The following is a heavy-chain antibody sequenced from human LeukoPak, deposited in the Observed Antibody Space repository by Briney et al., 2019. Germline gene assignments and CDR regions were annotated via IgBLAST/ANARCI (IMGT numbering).Heavy chain of an antibody. V-gene: IGHV4-4*02. J-gene: IGHJ5*02. CDR2: IYHSGST. CDR3: ARAPRGPPSRGFDP. Sequence: PSGTLSLTCAVSGVPLSTSHWWTWVRQPPEKGLEWIGEIYHSGSTNYNPSLKSRVTISVDKSKNQFSLRLSSVTAADTAVYYCARAPRGPPSRGFDPWGQGTLVTVSS. CDR1: GVPLSTSHW. D-gene: IGHD3-10*01.